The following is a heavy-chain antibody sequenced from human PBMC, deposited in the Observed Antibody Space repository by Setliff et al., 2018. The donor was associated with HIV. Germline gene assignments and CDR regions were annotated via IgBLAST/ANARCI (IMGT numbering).Heavy chain of an antibody. CDR3: ARDLPTVVPSWFDP. CDR1: GGTFSSFSSKA. CDR2: IIPIVGTA. Sequence: ASVKVSCKASGGTFSSFSSKAISWVRQAPGQGLEWMGGIIPIVGTADYAQKFQGRVTITADESTTTAYLELTSLRPEDTAFYYCARDLPTVVPSWFDPWGQGTLVTVSS. J-gene: IGHJ5*02. D-gene: IGHD4-17*01. V-gene: IGHV1-69*13.